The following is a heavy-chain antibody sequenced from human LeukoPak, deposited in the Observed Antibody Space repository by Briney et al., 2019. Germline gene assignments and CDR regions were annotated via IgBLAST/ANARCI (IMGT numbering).Heavy chain of an antibody. D-gene: IGHD2-2*01. J-gene: IGHJ6*02. V-gene: IGHV1-46*01. CDR3: ARGWRVVPARAQYGMDV. CDR2: INPSGGST. Sequence: GASVKVSCKASGYTFTSYYMHWVRQAPGQGLEWMGIINPSGGSTSYAQKFQGRVTMTRDTSTSTVYMELSSLRSEDTAVYYCARGWRVVPARAQYGMDVWGQGTTVTVSS. CDR1: GYTFTSYY.